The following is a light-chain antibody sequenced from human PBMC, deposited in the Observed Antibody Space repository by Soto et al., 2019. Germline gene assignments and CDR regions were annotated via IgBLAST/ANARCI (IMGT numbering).Light chain of an antibody. CDR1: SSDVGGYNF. CDR2: EVS. CDR3: SSYAGSNIVV. J-gene: IGLJ2*01. V-gene: IGLV2-8*01. Sequence: SALTQPPSASGSPGQSVTISCTGTSSDVGGYNFVSWYQQHPGKAPKLMIYEVSERPSGVPDRFSGSKSGNTASLTVSGLQAEDEADYYCSSYAGSNIVVFGGGTTLTVL.